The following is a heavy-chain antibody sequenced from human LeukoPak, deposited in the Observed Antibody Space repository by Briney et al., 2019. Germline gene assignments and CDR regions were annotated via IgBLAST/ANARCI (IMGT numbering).Heavy chain of an antibody. Sequence: PGGSLRLSCAASGFTCSTYVMSWVRQAPGKGLEWLSLILHDGDSTYYADSVKGRFTISRDNSKNTLYLRMNSLRAEDTAVYYCARLSSFAFDIWGQGTMVTVSS. D-gene: IGHD3-16*02. CDR2: ILHDGDST. J-gene: IGHJ3*02. CDR1: GFTCSTYV. CDR3: ARLSSFAFDI. V-gene: IGHV3-23*01.